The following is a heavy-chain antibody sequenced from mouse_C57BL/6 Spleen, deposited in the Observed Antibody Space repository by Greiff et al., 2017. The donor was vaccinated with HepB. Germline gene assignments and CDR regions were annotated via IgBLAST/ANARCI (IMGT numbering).Heavy chain of an antibody. Sequence: VQLQQSVAELVRPGASVKLSCTASGFNIKNPYMHWVKQRPEQGLEWIGRIDPANGNTKYAPKFQGKATITADTSSNTAYLQLSSLTSEDTAIYYCARDLGDYDGYYFDYWGQGTTLTVSS. V-gene: IGHV14-3*01. CDR2: IDPANGNT. CDR3: ARDLGDYDGYYFDY. CDR1: GFNIKNPY. D-gene: IGHD2-4*01. J-gene: IGHJ2*01.